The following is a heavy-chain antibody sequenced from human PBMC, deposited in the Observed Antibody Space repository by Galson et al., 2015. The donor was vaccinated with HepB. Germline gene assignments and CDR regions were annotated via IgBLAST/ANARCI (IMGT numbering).Heavy chain of an antibody. CDR1: GFTFSDYY. V-gene: IGHV3-11*01. D-gene: IGHD6-13*01. J-gene: IGHJ3*01. Sequence: SLRLSCAASGFTFSDYYMSWIRQAPGKGLEWVSYISSSGSTIYYADSVKGRFTISRDNAKNSLYLQMNSLRAEDTAVYYCARDFPAYSSSWPGWGQGTMVTVSS. CDR2: ISSSGSTI. CDR3: ARDFPAYSSSWPG.